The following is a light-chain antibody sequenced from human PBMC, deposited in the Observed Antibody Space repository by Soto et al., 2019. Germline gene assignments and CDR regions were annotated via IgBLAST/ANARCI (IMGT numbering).Light chain of an antibody. CDR1: SSDVGGYKY. CDR3: CSFTSSNTHV. Sequence: QSVLTQPPSASGSPGQSVTISCTGTSSDVGGYKYVSWYQQHPGKAPKLMIYEVNKRPSGVSGRFSGSKSGNTASLTISGLQAEDEADYYCCSFTSSNTHVFGTGTKLTVL. CDR2: EVN. V-gene: IGLV2-8*01. J-gene: IGLJ1*01.